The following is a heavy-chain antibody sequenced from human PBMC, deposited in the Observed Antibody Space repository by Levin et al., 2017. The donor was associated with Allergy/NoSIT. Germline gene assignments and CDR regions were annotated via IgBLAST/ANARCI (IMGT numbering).Heavy chain of an antibody. CDR2: ISSSSSYI. CDR1: GFTFSSYS. V-gene: IGHV3-21*01. J-gene: IGHJ4*02. Sequence: NTGGSLRLSCAASGFTFSSYSMNWVRQAPGKGLEWVSSISSSSSYIYYADSVKGRFTISRDNAKNSLYLQMNSLRAEDTAVYYCARRSIIAAAYGWYFDYWGQGTLVTVSS. CDR3: ARRSIIAAAYGWYFDY. D-gene: IGHD6-13*01.